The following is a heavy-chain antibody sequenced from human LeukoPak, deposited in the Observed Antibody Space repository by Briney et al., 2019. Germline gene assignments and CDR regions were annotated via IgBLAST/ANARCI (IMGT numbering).Heavy chain of an antibody. D-gene: IGHD5-12*01. CDR1: GYSFTSYG. Sequence: ASVKVSCKASGYSFTSYGISWVRQAPGQGPEWMGWISPYSGNTNLAQKFQGRVTMTTHTSTSTAYMELSRLRSDDTAVYYCARDPGYSGYDFPYYFDYWGQGTLVTVSS. CDR2: ISPYSGNT. J-gene: IGHJ4*02. V-gene: IGHV1-18*01. CDR3: ARDPGYSGYDFPYYFDY.